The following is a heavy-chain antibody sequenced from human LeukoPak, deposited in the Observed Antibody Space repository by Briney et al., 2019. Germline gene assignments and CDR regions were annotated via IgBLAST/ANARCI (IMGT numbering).Heavy chain of an antibody. CDR2: IDPSDSYT. Sequence: GETLKITCKGSGYSVTSYWISWVRQMPGKGLEWMGRIDPSDSYTNYSPSFQGHVTISADKSISTAYLQWSSLKASDTAMYYCARHYGSGSYYDYWGQGTLVTVSS. D-gene: IGHD3-10*01. CDR1: GYSVTSYW. J-gene: IGHJ4*02. V-gene: IGHV5-10-1*01. CDR3: ARHYGSGSYYDY.